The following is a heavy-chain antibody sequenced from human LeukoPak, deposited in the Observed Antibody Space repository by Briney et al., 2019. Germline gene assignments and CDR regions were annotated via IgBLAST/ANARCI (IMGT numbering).Heavy chain of an antibody. J-gene: IGHJ4*02. D-gene: IGHD5-18*01. CDR3: GRDPRLGIRGYTYGYFDY. V-gene: IGHV7-4-1*02. CDR2: INTNTGNP. CDR1: GDTFNRYG. Sequence: ASVKVSCKASGDTFNRYGMSWVRQAPGQGLEWMGWINTNTGNPTYAQGFTGRYVFSLDTSVSTAYLQISGLKADDTAVYYCGRDPRLGIRGYTYGYFDYWGQGTLVTVSS.